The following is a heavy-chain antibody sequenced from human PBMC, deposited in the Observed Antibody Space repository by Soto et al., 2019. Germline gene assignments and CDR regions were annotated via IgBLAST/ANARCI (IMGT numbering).Heavy chain of an antibody. D-gene: IGHD3-22*01. Sequence: HPGGSLRLSCAASGFTVSSNYMSWVRQAPGKGLEWVSVIYSGDTTNYGDSVKGRFTISRDNSKNTLYLQMNNLRAEDTAVYYCARARGYYESRGYSGYFFDFWGQGILVTVSS. CDR2: IYSGDTT. CDR3: ARARGYYESRGYSGYFFDF. CDR1: GFTVSSNY. V-gene: IGHV3-53*01. J-gene: IGHJ4*02.